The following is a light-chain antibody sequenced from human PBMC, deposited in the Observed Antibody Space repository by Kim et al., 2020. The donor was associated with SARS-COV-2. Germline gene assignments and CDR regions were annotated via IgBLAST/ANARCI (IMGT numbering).Light chain of an antibody. J-gene: IGKJ1*01. CDR1: QDISNY. V-gene: IGKV1-33*01. CDR2: DAS. Sequence: DIQMTQSPSSLSASIGDRVTITCQASQDISNYLNWYHHKPGKAPKLLIYDASNLETGVPSRFSGSGSGTDFTFTISSLQPEDVATYYWQQYDNLPWTFGQGTKVDIK. CDR3: QQYDNLPWT.